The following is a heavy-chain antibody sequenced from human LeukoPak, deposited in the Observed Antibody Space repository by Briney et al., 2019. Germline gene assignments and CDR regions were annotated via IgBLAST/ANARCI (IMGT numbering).Heavy chain of an antibody. CDR1: GGTFSSYA. V-gene: IGHV1-69*13. CDR3: ARGSEYDFWSGPTEDAFDI. J-gene: IGHJ3*02. Sequence: ASVKVSCKASGGTFSSYAISWVRQAPGQGLEWMGGIIPIFGTANYAQKFQGRVTITADESTSTAYMELSSLRSEDTAVYYCARGSEYDFWSGPTEDAFDIWGQGTMVTVSS. D-gene: IGHD3-3*01. CDR2: IIPIFGTA.